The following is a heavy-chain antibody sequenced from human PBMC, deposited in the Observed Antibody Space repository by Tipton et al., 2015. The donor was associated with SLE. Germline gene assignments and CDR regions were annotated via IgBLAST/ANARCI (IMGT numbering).Heavy chain of an antibody. CDR3: ARAGGGATRNWFDP. Sequence: TLSLTCTVSGGSIGPYYWNWMRQSPGKGLEWIGYIYYSGTSSGGTNYNPSLKSRVTISVDTSKMQFSLNLRSVTAADTAVYYCARAGGGATRNWFDPWGQGTLVTVSS. V-gene: IGHV4-59*01. CDR1: GGSIGPYY. J-gene: IGHJ5*02. D-gene: IGHD1-26*01. CDR2: IYYSGTSSGGT.